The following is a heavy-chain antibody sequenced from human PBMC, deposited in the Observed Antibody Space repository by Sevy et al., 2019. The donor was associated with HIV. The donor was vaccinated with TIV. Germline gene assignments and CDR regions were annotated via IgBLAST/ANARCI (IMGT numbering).Heavy chain of an antibody. J-gene: IGHJ4*01. D-gene: IGHD6-19*01. V-gene: IGHV4-59*01. Sequence: SETLSLTCTVSRDSISSYYWSWIRQPPGKGLEWIGYIYYSGSTNYNPSLKSRVTISVDTSKNQFSLKLSSVTAADTAVYYCAREGTGGWLDYWGHGTLVTVSS. CDR2: IYYSGST. CDR1: RDSISSYY. CDR3: AREGTGGWLDY.